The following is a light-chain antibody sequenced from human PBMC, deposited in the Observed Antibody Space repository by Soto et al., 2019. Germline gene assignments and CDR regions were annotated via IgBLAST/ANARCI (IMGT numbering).Light chain of an antibody. CDR2: TDN. CDR1: SSNIGINT. V-gene: IGLV1-44*01. CDR3: AAWDDSLNGLYV. J-gene: IGLJ1*01. Sequence: QSVLTQPPSASGTPGQRVTISCSGSSSNIGINTVNWYQQVPGTAPKLLIYTDNQRPPGVPDRFSGSKSGTSASLAISGLQSEDEADYYCAAWDDSLNGLYVFGTGTKVTVL.